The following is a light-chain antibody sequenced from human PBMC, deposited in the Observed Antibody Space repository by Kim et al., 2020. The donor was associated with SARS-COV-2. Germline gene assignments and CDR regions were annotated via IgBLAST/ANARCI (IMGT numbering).Light chain of an antibody. V-gene: IGLV2-23*02. CDR2: EVS. CDR3: CSYAGSRV. Sequence: QSALTQPASVSGSPGQSITISCTGTSSDVGSYNLVSWYQQHPGKAPKLMIYEVSKRPSGVFNRFSGSKSGNTASLTISGLQAEDEADYYCCSYAGSRVFGGGTQLTVL. J-gene: IGLJ3*02. CDR1: SSDVGSYNL.